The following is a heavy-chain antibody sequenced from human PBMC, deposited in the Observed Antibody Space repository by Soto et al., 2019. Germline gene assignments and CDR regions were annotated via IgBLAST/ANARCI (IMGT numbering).Heavy chain of an antibody. J-gene: IGHJ6*02. CDR1: GYSFTSYW. Sequence: GESLKISCKGSGYSFTSYWISWVRQMPGKGLEWMGRIDPSDSYTYYSPSFQGHVTISADKSISTAYLQWSSLKASDTAMYYCASDALNSSGVGCYDLALYYCYGRDVWGQGTTGTVSS. V-gene: IGHV5-10-1*01. D-gene: IGHD3-22*01. CDR3: ASDALNSSGVGCYDLALYYCYGRDV. CDR2: IDPSDSYT.